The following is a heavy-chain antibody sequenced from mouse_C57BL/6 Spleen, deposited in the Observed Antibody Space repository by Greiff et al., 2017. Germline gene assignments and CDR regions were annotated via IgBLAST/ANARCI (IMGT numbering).Heavy chain of an antibody. V-gene: IGHV1-4*01. CDR3: ARSPNWDGNWYFDV. CDR2: INPSSGYT. Sequence: QVQLQQSGAELARPGASVKMSCKASGYTFTSYTMHWVKQRPGQGLKWIGYINPSSGYTKYNQKFKDKATLTADKSSSTAYMQLSSLTSEDSAVYYCARSPNWDGNWYFDVWGTGTTVTVSS. CDR1: GYTFTSYT. D-gene: IGHD4-1*01. J-gene: IGHJ1*03.